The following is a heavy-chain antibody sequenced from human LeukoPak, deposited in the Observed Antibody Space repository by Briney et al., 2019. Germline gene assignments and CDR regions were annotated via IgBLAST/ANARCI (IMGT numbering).Heavy chain of an antibody. CDR1: GYTLTQHS. J-gene: IGHJ6*03. Sequence: GASVKVSCKASGYTLTQHSMNWVRQAPGQGLECLGGINTNTGNPTYAQGFTGRFVFSLDTSVSTAYLQISGLKAEDTAIYYCARSRRVVVPSTLNSADYYYYYMDVWGKGTTVTVSS. CDR2: INTNTGNP. CDR3: ARSRRVVVPSTLNSADYYYYYMDV. V-gene: IGHV7-4-1*02. D-gene: IGHD2-15*01.